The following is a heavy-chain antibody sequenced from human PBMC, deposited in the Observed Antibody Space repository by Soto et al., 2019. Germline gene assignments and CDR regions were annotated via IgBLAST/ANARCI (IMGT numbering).Heavy chain of an antibody. CDR1: AFSFNSYA. V-gene: IGHV3-23*01. CDR2: ISGSGGST. J-gene: IGHJ4*02. Sequence: GGPLRLSCAASAFSFNSYAVSWVRQAPGKGLEWVSAISGSGGSTYYADSVKGRFTISRDNSKNTLYLQMNSLRAEDTAVYYCAKGPSSGYYVVWGQGTLVTVSS. D-gene: IGHD3-22*01. CDR3: AKGPSSGYYVV.